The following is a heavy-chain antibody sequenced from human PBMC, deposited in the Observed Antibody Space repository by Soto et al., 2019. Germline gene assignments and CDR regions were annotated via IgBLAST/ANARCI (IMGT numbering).Heavy chain of an antibody. J-gene: IGHJ4*02. CDR2: ISYDGSNK. D-gene: IGHD5-12*01. Sequence: QVQLVESGGGVVQPGRSLRLSCAASGFTFSSYAMHWVRQAPGKGLEWVAVISYDGSNKYYADSVKGRFTISRDNPKNTLYLQMNSLRAEDTAVYYCASEISRYVDIVATKRAVTGDYWGQGTLVTVSS. CDR1: GFTFSSYA. CDR3: ASEISRYVDIVATKRAVTGDY. V-gene: IGHV3-30-3*01.